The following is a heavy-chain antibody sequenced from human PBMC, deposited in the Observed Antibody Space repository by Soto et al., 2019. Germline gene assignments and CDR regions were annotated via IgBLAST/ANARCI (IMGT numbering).Heavy chain of an antibody. D-gene: IGHD6-19*01. J-gene: IGHJ1*01. CDR1: GFTFSSYA. V-gene: IGHV3-23*01. CDR3: AKDGPLLAVAENYFDH. CDR2: ISCSGGST. Sequence: GGSLRLSCAASGFTFSSYAMSWVRQAPGKGLEWVSAISCSGGSTDYADSVKGRFTISRDNSKNTLYLQMNSLRAEDPDVYYCAKDGPLLAVAENYFDHWGQGTPVTVSS.